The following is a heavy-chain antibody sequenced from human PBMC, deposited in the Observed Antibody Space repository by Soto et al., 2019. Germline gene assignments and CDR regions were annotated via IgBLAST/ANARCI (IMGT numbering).Heavy chain of an antibody. J-gene: IGHJ6*02. V-gene: IGHV3-48*02. CDR1: GFSLSDYA. CDR3: ARIKLVEWFFINVDVYDMDV. D-gene: IGHD3-3*01. Sequence: GGSLRLSCVASGFSLSDYAVNWVRQAPGKGLEWVSFISSERRTIYNADSVEGRFTVSRDNARNSVSLQMDSLRDEDEAVYYCARIKLVEWFFINVDVYDMDVWGQGTPVTVSS. CDR2: ISSERRTI.